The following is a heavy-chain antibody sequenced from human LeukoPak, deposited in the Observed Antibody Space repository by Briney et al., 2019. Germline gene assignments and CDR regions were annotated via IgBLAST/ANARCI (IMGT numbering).Heavy chain of an antibody. Sequence: ASVKVSCKASGYTFTSYYMHWVRQAPGQGLEWMGIINPSGGSTSYAQKFQGRVTMTRDMSTSTVYMELSSLRSEDTAVYYCARGPPRNHYDILTGYYYYYYMDVWGKGTTVTISS. CDR2: INPSGGST. CDR3: ARGPPRNHYDILTGYYYYYYMDV. D-gene: IGHD3-9*01. V-gene: IGHV1-46*01. J-gene: IGHJ6*03. CDR1: GYTFTSYY.